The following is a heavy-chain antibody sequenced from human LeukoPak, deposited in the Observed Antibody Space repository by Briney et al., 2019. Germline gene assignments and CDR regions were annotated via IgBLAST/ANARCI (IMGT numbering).Heavy chain of an antibody. Sequence: PGRSLRLSCAVSGFTFSRNGMHWVRQAPGKGLEWVTFISKDGSNEYYADSVKGRFTISRDNSKNTVYLQMNSLRADDTAVYYCAKDGGGTDFDYWGQGTPVTVSS. CDR3: AKDGGGTDFDY. J-gene: IGHJ4*02. CDR1: GFTFSRNG. D-gene: IGHD1-26*01. CDR2: ISKDGSNE. V-gene: IGHV3-30*18.